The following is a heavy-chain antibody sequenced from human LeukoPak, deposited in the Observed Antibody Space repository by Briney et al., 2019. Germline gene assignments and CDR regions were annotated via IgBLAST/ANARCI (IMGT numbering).Heavy chain of an antibody. D-gene: IGHD6-13*01. CDR1: AFTFSGSG. CDR3: AKAFVGAAGGSYFDI. V-gene: IGHV3-30*02. Sequence: GGSLRLSCAASAFTFSGSGMYWGRQAPGKGLEWVAFIWYDGSDKYYADSVKGRFTISRDNSKNTLYLQMNSLRAEDTAVYYCAKAFVGAAGGSYFDIWGQGTMVIVSS. CDR2: IWYDGSDK. J-gene: IGHJ3*02.